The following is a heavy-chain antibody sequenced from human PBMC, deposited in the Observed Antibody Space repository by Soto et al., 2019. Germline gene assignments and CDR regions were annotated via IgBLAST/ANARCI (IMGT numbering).Heavy chain of an antibody. CDR3: ARGYCTNGVCSRGY. V-gene: IGHV3-7*05. D-gene: IGHD2-8*01. J-gene: IGHJ4*02. CDR1: GFTFSGYW. CDR2: VNRDGTEK. Sequence: GGSLRLSCGASGFTFSGYWMHWVRQAPGKGVEWVANVNRDGTEKNYVGSVKGRFTISRDNAENSLYLQMNSLRVEDTAVYYCARGYCTNGVCSRGYWGQGTLVTVSS.